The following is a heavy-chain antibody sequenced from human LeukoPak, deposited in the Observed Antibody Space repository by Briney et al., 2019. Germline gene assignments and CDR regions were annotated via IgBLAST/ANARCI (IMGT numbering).Heavy chain of an antibody. Sequence: GGSLRLSCAASGFTFSDYYMSWIRQAPGKRLEWVSYISSSSSYTNYADSVKGRFTISRDNAKNSLYLQMNSLRAEDTAVYYCARGYYYDSSGTLGYWGQGTLVTVSS. V-gene: IGHV3-11*06. CDR2: ISSSSSYT. CDR3: ARGYYYDSSGTLGY. J-gene: IGHJ4*02. CDR1: GFTFSDYY. D-gene: IGHD3-22*01.